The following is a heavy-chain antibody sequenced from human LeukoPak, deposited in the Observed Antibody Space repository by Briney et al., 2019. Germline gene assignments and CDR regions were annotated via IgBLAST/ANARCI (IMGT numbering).Heavy chain of an antibody. J-gene: IGHJ6*03. CDR3: ARACGGDCFPNMDV. CDR1: GGSISSYY. Sequence: SETLSLTCTVSGGSISSYYWSWIRQPPGKGLEWIGYIYYSGSTNYNPSLKSRVTISVDTSKNQFSLKLSSVTAADTAVYYCARACGGDCFPNMDVWGKGTTVTVSS. CDR2: IYYSGST. V-gene: IGHV4-59*12. D-gene: IGHD2-21*01.